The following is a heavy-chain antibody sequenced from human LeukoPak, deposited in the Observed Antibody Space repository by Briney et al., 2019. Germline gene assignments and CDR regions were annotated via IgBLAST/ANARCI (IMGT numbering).Heavy chain of an antibody. Sequence: SETLSLTCSVSGGSLSSSDCYWGWIRQSPGRGLEWIGSISYSMTTYYDPSLKSRVTISVDTSKNRFSLNLTSVTAADTAVYYCARDSKETMYSSSSGFDYWGLGALVTVSS. CDR3: ARDSKETMYSSSSGFDY. D-gene: IGHD6-6*01. J-gene: IGHJ4*02. CDR2: ISYSMTT. CDR1: GGSLSSSDCY. V-gene: IGHV4-39*07.